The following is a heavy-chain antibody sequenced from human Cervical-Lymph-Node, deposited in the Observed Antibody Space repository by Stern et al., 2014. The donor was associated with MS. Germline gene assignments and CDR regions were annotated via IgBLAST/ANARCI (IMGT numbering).Heavy chain of an antibody. CDR3: ASAYSSSHYYFDY. D-gene: IGHD6-13*01. Sequence: VQLEESGGGVVQPGRSLRLSCAASGFSFSRYAMHWVRQAPGKGLEWVALIWYDGSNPYYADYVTGRFTISRDKFKNTLYLQMNSLRAEDTAVYYCASAYSSSHYYFDYWGQGTLVTVSS. CDR1: GFSFSRYA. V-gene: IGHV3-33*01. CDR2: IWYDGSNP. J-gene: IGHJ4*02.